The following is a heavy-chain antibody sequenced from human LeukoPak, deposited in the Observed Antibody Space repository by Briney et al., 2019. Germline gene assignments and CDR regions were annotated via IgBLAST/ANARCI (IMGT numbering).Heavy chain of an antibody. CDR3: ARGAITMVRGIYAFDI. V-gene: IGHV3-21*01. CDR2: INSSSSYI. J-gene: IGHJ3*02. CDR1: GFTFSSYS. D-gene: IGHD3-10*01. Sequence: GGSLRLSCAASGFTFSSYSMNWVRQAPGKGLEWVSSINSSSSYIYYADSVKGRFTISRDNARNSLYLQMNSLRAEDTAVYYCARGAITMVRGIYAFDIWGQGTMVTVSS.